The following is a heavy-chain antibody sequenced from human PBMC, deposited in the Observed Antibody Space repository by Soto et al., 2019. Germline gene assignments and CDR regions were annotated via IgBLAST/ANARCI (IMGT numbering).Heavy chain of an antibody. J-gene: IGHJ6*02. CDR2: IKQDGSEK. V-gene: IGHV3-7*02. D-gene: IGHD1-26*01. Sequence: EVQLVESGGGLVQPGGTLRLSCGDSGCTFSRYWMSWHLRTLGKGVEWVANIKQDGSEKYYVDSVKGRVTISRDNAKNSLYLQMNSLRAEDTAVYYCASAWGLIASDYGMDVWGQGTTVTVSS. CDR1: GCTFSRYW. CDR3: ASAWGLIASDYGMDV.